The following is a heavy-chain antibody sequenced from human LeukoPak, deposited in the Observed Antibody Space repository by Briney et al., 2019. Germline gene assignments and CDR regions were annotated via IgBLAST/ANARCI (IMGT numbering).Heavy chain of an antibody. J-gene: IGHJ6*03. Sequence: SETLSLTCAVYGGSFSGYYWSWIRQPPGKGLEWIGEINHSGSTNYNPSLKSRVTISVDTSKNQFSLKLSSVTAADTAVYYCARNSAGYTNRGNYYCYMDVWGKGTTVTVSS. CDR2: INHSGST. V-gene: IGHV4-34*01. CDR3: ARNSAGYTNRGNYYCYMDV. D-gene: IGHD5-24*01. CDR1: GGSFSGYY.